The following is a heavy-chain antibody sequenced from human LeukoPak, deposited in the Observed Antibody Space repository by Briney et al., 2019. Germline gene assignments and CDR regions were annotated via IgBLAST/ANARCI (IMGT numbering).Heavy chain of an antibody. CDR2: ISSNGGST. Sequence: GGSLRLSCAASRFTFSSYAMHWVRQAPGKGLEYVSAISSNGGSTYYANSVKGRLTISRDNSKNTLYLQMGSLRPEDMAVYYCAREMVTRDAFDIWGQGTMVTVSS. J-gene: IGHJ3*02. CDR3: AREMVTRDAFDI. V-gene: IGHV3-64*01. D-gene: IGHD2-21*02. CDR1: RFTFSSYA.